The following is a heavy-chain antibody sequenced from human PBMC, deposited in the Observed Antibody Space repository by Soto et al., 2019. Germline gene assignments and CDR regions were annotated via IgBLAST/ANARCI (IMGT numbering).Heavy chain of an antibody. D-gene: IGHD3-22*01. CDR1: AGSITSRGYY. CDR3: SGGSDTTGYWFDP. Sequence: SETLSLTCSVSAGSITSRGYYWSWIRQHPGGGLEWIGNIYSNGTVFYTPSLKRRLTIMIDTSRRQFSLRLTSLTSADTAVYYCSGGSDTTGYWFDPWGRGILVTVSS. CDR2: IYSNGTV. J-gene: IGHJ5*02. V-gene: IGHV4-31*03.